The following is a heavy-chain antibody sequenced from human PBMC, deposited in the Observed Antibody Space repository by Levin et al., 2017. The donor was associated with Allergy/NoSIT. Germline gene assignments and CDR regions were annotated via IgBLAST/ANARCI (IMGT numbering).Heavy chain of an antibody. V-gene: IGHV4-39*01. Sequence: SQTLSLPCTVSGGSISSSSYYWGWIRQPPGKGLEWIGSIYYSGSTYYNPSLKSRVTISVDTSKNQFSLKLSSVTAADTAVYYCARPGRDYYGSGSYYNRGAFDIWGQGTMVTVSS. J-gene: IGHJ3*02. CDR3: ARPGRDYYGSGSYYNRGAFDI. D-gene: IGHD3-10*01. CDR1: GGSISSSSYY. CDR2: IYYSGST.